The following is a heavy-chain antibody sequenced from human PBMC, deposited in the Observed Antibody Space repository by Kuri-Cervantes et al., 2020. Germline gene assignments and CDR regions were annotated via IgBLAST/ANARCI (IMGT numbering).Heavy chain of an antibody. J-gene: IGHJ6*03. CDR3: ARDGMVRGVPDYYYYYMDV. CDR2: IYSGGST. CDR1: GFTVSSNY. V-gene: IGHV3-53*04. Sequence: GESLRLSCAASGFTVSSNYMSWVRQAPGKGLEWVSVIYSGGSTYYADSVKGRFTISRHNSKNTLYLQMNSLGAEDTAVYYCARDGMVRGVPDYYYYYMDVWGKGTTVTVSS. D-gene: IGHD3-10*01.